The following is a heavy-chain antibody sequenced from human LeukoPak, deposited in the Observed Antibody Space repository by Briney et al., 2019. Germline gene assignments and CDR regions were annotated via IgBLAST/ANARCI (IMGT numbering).Heavy chain of an antibody. CDR3: ARDYSSSWYATLGYYYYYMDV. CDR2: IYYSGGT. CDR1: GGSISSGDYY. V-gene: IGHV4-30-4*08. Sequence: SETLSLTCTVSGGSISSGDYYWSWIRQPPGKGLEWIGYIYYSGGTYYNPSLKGRVTISVDTSKNQFSLKLSSVTAADTAVYYCARDYSSSWYATLGYYYYYMDVWGKGTTVTVSS. D-gene: IGHD6-13*01. J-gene: IGHJ6*03.